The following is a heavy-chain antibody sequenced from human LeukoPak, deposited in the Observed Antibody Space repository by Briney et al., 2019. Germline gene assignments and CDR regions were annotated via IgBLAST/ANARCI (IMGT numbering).Heavy chain of an antibody. J-gene: IGHJ4*02. V-gene: IGHV1-69*13. D-gene: IGHD3-3*01. Sequence: SVKVSCKASGGTFISYAISWVRQAPGQGLEWMGGIIPTFGTANYAQKFQGRVTITADESTRTAYMELSSLRSEDTAVYYCARGPLRFLEWFLHSGQGTLVTVSP. CDR2: IIPTFGTA. CDR3: ARGPLRFLEWFLH. CDR1: GGTFISYA.